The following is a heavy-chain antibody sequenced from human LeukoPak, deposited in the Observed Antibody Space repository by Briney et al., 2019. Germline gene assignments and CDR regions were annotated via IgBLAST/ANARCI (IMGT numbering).Heavy chain of an antibody. CDR2: IKQDGSEK. J-gene: IGHJ4*02. CDR1: GFTFSSYW. D-gene: IGHD3-3*01. CDR3: ARDPTIFGVVIVPDY. Sequence: PGGSLRLSCAASGFTFSSYWMSWVRQAPGKGLEWVANIKQDGSEKYYVDSVKGRFTISRDNAKNSLYLQMNSLRAEDTAVYYCARDPTIFGVVIVPDYWGQGTLVTASS. V-gene: IGHV3-7*01.